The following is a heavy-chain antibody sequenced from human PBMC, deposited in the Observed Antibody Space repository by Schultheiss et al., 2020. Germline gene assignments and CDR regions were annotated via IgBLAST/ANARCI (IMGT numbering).Heavy chain of an antibody. D-gene: IGHD6-19*01. CDR2: IYYSGST. CDR3: ARALPGIAVAALFDP. J-gene: IGHJ5*02. CDR1: GGSISSSSYY. Sequence: SQTLSLTCTVSGGSISSSSYYWGWIRQPPGKGLEWIGYIYYSGSTYYNPSLKSRVTISVDTSKNQFSLKLSSVTAADTAVYYCARALPGIAVAALFDPWGQGTLVNVYS. V-gene: IGHV4-30-4*08.